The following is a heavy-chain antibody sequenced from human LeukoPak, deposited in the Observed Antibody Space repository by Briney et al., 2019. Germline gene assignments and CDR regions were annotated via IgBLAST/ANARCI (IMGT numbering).Heavy chain of an antibody. V-gene: IGHV4-34*01. D-gene: IGHD2-15*01. J-gene: IGHJ4*02. Sequence: PSETLSLTCAVYGGSFSGYYWSWTRQPPGKGLEWIGEINHSGSTNYNPSLKSRVTISVDTSKNQFSLKLSSVTAADTAIYYCARGACRGGSCYGDFDYWGRGTLVTVSS. CDR2: INHSGST. CDR3: ARGACRGGSCYGDFDY. CDR1: GGSFSGYY.